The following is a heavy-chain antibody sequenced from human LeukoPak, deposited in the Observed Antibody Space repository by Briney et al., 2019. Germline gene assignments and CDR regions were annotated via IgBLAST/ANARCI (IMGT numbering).Heavy chain of an antibody. D-gene: IGHD2-2*02. J-gene: IGHJ4*02. CDR2: INHSGST. CDR1: GGSFSGYY. CDR3: ARGNYCSSTSCYTDLPGASKHRSGQNNFDY. Sequence: SETLSLTCAVYGGSFSGYYWSWIRQPPGKGLEWIGEINHSGSTNYNPTLKSRVPISVDTSKNQFSLKLSSVTAADTAVYYCARGNYCSSTSCYTDLPGASKHRSGQNNFDYWGQGTLVTVSS. V-gene: IGHV4-34*01.